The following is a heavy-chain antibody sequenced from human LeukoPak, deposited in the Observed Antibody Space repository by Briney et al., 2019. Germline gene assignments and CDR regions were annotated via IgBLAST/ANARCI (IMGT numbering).Heavy chain of an antibody. J-gene: IGHJ4*02. V-gene: IGHV3-30*18. CDR1: GFTFSSYG. Sequence: PGGSLRLSCAASGFTFSSYGMHWVRQAPGKGLEWVAVISYDGSNKYYADSVKGRFTISRDNSKNTLYLQMNSLRAEDTAVYYCAKGLAVAGLAIDYWGQGTLVTVSS. CDR2: ISYDGSNK. D-gene: IGHD6-19*01. CDR3: AKGLAVAGLAIDY.